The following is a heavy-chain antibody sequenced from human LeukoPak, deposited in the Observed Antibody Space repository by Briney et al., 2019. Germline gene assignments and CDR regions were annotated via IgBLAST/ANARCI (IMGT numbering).Heavy chain of an antibody. D-gene: IGHD6-19*01. Sequence: HGESLKISCKGSGYSLTSYWISWVRQMPGKGLEWMGRIDLSDSYTNYSPSFQGHVTISADKSISTAYLQWSSLQASDTAMYYCARHEQWLAYYFDYWGQGTLVTVSS. V-gene: IGHV5-10-1*01. CDR2: IDLSDSYT. CDR1: GYSLTSYW. J-gene: IGHJ4*02. CDR3: ARHEQWLAYYFDY.